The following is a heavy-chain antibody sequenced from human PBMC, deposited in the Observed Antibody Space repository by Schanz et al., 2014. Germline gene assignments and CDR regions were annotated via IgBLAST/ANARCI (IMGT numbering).Heavy chain of an antibody. Sequence: EVQLVESGGGLVQPGGSLRLSCAASGFTFSSNWMNWVRQAPGKGLEWVSTISGSGGSTYYADSVKGRFTISRDNSKNTLSLQLNSLRADDTAVYYCAKHLYQYNYYGMDVWGQGTTVTVSS. CDR1: GFTFSSNW. V-gene: IGHV3-23*04. CDR3: AKHLYQYNYYGMDV. D-gene: IGHD2-2*02. J-gene: IGHJ6*02. CDR2: ISGSGGST.